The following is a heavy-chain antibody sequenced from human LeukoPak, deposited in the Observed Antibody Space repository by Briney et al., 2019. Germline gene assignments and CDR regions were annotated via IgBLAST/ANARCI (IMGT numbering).Heavy chain of an antibody. J-gene: IGHJ4*02. CDR1: GGTFSSYA. CDR2: IIPIFGTA. CDR3: ARGTVGALYYFDY. Sequence: SLNLSCTASGGTFSSYAISWVRQAPGQGLEWMGGIIPIFGTANYAQKFQGRVTITTDESTSTAYMELSSLRSEDTAVYYCARGTVGALYYFDYWGQGTLVTVSS. D-gene: IGHD1-26*01. V-gene: IGHV1-69*05.